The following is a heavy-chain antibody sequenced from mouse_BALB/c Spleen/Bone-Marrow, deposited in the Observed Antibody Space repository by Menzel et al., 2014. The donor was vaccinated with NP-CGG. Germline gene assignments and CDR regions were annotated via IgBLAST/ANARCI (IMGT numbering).Heavy chain of an antibody. D-gene: IGHD2-14*01. CDR3: AREVRRNYAMDY. J-gene: IGHJ4*01. CDR1: GYAFTNYL. V-gene: IGHV1-54*03. Sequence: VHLVESGAELVRPGTSVKVSCKASGYAFTNYLIEWVKQRPGQGLEWIGVINPGSGGTNYNEKFKGKATLTADKSSSTAYMQLSSLTSDDSAVYFCAREVRRNYAMDYWGQGTSVTVSS. CDR2: INPGSGGT.